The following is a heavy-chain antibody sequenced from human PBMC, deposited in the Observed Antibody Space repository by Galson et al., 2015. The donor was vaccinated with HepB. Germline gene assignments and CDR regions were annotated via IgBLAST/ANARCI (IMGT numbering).Heavy chain of an antibody. Sequence: SVKVSCKASGYTFTDYYMHWVRQAPGQGLEWMGWVNPNSGGTNLAQRFQGRVTMTRDTSITTAYMELSRLRSDDTAVYYCAKVGEWFGEFGGDYYYYMDVWGKGTTVTVSS. CDR2: VNPNSGGT. V-gene: IGHV1-2*02. J-gene: IGHJ6*03. CDR1: GYTFTDYY. CDR3: AKVGEWFGEFGGDYYYYMDV. D-gene: IGHD3-10*01.